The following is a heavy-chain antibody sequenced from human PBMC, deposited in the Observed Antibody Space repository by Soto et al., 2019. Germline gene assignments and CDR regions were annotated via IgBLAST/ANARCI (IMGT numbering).Heavy chain of an antibody. J-gene: IGHJ3*02. V-gene: IGHV4-31*03. CDR3: ARVLPAASLTANDAFDI. Sequence: QVQLQESGPGLVKPSQTLSLTCTVSGGSISSGGYYWSWIRQHPGKGLERIGYIYYSGSTYYNPSLKSRVTISVDTSKNRFSLKLSSVTAADTAGYYCARVLPAASLTANDAFDIWGQGTMVTVSS. CDR2: IYYSGST. CDR1: GGSISSGGYY. D-gene: IGHD2-2*01.